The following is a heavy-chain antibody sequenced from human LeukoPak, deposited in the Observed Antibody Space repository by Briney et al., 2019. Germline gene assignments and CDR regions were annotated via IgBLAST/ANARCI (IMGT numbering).Heavy chain of an antibody. J-gene: IGHJ4*02. CDR2: ISYDGNSK. Sequence: SCKASGGTFSSYAMHWVRQAPGKGLERVAVISYDGNSKYYADSVKGRFTISRDNSKNTLYLQMNSLRAEDTAVYYCARGKYSGYVNYWGQGTLVTVSS. V-gene: IGHV3-30-3*01. D-gene: IGHD5-12*01. CDR3: ARGKYSGYVNY. CDR1: GGTFSSYA.